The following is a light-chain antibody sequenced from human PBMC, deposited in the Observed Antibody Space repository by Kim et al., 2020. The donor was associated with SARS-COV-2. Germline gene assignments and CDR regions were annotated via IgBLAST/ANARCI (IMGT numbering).Light chain of an antibody. V-gene: IGLV2-14*03. J-gene: IGLJ3*02. CDR3: SSYTSNSTWV. CDR1: SSDVGGYNY. CDR2: DVS. Sequence: GQSITISCTGTSSDVGGYNYVSWYQQHPGKAPKLMIYDVSNRPSGVSNRFSGSKSGNTASLTISGLQAEDEADYYCSSYTSNSTWVFGGGTKLTVL.